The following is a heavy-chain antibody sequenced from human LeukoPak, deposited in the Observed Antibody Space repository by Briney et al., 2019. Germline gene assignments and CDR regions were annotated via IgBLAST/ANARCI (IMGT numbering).Heavy chain of an antibody. V-gene: IGHV4-39*01. CDR1: ADSITSSSYY. J-gene: IGHJ3*02. D-gene: IGHD2-15*01. Sequence: PSETLSRTCTVSADSITSSSYYWGWIRQPPGKGLEWIGSIYYSGSTYYNPSLKSRVTISVDTSKNQFSLKLSSVTAADTAVYYCARQNLVAATLSGAFDIWGQGTMVTVSS. CDR3: ARQNLVAATLSGAFDI. CDR2: IYYSGST.